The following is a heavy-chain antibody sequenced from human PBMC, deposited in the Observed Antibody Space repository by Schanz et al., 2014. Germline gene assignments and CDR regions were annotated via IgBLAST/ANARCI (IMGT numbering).Heavy chain of an antibody. CDR3: AKDGRLPYYGTGSDFDY. D-gene: IGHD3-22*01. CDR2: INQDASEK. V-gene: IGHV3-7*03. CDR1: GSTFSNYW. Sequence: EVQLVESGGGLVQPGGSLRLSCAVSGSTFSNYWMTWVRQAPGKGLEWVANINQDASEKYYVDSVKGRFTVSRDNAKNSLFLQMNSLRAGDTAVYYCAKDGRLPYYGTGSDFDYWGQGTLVAVSS. J-gene: IGHJ4*02.